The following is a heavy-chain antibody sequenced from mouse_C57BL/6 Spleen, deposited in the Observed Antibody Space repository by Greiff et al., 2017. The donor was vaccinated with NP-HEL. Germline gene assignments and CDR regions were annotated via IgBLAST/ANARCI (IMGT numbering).Heavy chain of an antibody. CDR2: IYPGDGDT. J-gene: IGHJ2*01. Sequence: QVQLQQSGAELVKPGASVKISCKASGYAFSSYWMNWVKQRPGKGLEWIGQIYPGDGDTNYNGKFKGKATLTADTSSSTAYMQLSSLTSEDSAVYFCARGETTVALDYWGQGTTLTVSS. CDR1: GYAFSSYW. CDR3: ARGETTVALDY. D-gene: IGHD1-1*01. V-gene: IGHV1-80*01.